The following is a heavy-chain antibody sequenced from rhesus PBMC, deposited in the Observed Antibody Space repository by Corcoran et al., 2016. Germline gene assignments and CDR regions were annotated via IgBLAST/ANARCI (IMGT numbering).Heavy chain of an antibody. V-gene: IGHV4-99*01. J-gene: IGHJ4*01. D-gene: IGHD5-42*01. CDR2: FSGPTGSS. Sequence: QVQLQESGPGLVKPSETLSLTCSVSGYSLRTGHFWGWSRQPPGKGLVYICYFSGPTGSSYYYNSSLESRVTISKDTSTNMFFLTLSSVTAADTAVYFCVRGTPPDNWGQGVLVTVSS. CDR1: GYSLRTGHF. CDR3: VRGTPPDN.